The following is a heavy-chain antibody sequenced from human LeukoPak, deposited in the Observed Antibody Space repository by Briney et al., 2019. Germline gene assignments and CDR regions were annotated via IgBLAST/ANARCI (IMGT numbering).Heavy chain of an antibody. CDR2: INPDTGDK. D-gene: IGHD2-21*02. Sequence: ASLRVSCTASVYTFTNYHINWVRQASGQGLEWMTWINPDTGDKGYARKFQDRVTITTDTSISTAYMELSSLSSEDTAVYFCARTTSMTASGYDYWGQGTLVTVSS. V-gene: IGHV1-8*03. CDR3: ARTTSMTASGYDY. CDR1: VYTFTNYH. J-gene: IGHJ4*02.